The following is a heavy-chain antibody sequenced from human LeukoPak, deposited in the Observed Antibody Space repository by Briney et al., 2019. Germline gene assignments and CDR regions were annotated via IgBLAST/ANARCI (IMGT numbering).Heavy chain of an antibody. CDR3: ARPRTTEYYDSHPFDY. CDR2: ISSSSSYI. D-gene: IGHD3-22*01. V-gene: IGHV3-21*01. Sequence: GGSLRLSCAASGFTFSSYSMNWVRQAPGKGLEWVSPISSSSSYIYYADSVKGRFTISRDNAKNSLYLQMNSQRAEDTAVYYCARPRTTEYYDSHPFDYWGQGTLVTVSS. J-gene: IGHJ4*02. CDR1: GFTFSSYS.